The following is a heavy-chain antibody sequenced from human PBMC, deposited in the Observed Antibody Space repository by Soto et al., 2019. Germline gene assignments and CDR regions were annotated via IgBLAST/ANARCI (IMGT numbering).Heavy chain of an antibody. CDR2: IYTSGIT. J-gene: IGHJ4*02. CDR1: GGSISSYC. Sequence: SETLSLTCTVSGGSISSYCWSWIRQPAGKGLEWIGRIYTSGITNYNPSLKSRVTMSVDTSKNQFSLKLSSVTAADTAVYYCARVVIAARTSIYFDYWGQGTLLTVSS. D-gene: IGHD6-6*01. CDR3: ARVVIAARTSIYFDY. V-gene: IGHV4-4*07.